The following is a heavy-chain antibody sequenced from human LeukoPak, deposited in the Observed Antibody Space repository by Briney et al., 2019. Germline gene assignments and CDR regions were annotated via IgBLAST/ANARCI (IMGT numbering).Heavy chain of an antibody. J-gene: IGHJ6*03. V-gene: IGHV3-74*01. Sequence: PGGSLRLSCAASGFTFSSYWMHWVRQAPRKGLVWVSCISRDGSSTSYADSVKGRFTISRDNSKNTLYLQMGSLRAEDMAVYYCARGAISVLRYFDWRRYYYYYMDVWGKGTTVTVSS. CDR2: ISRDGSST. D-gene: IGHD3-9*01. CDR3: ARGAISVLRYFDWRRYYYYYMDV. CDR1: GFTFSSYW.